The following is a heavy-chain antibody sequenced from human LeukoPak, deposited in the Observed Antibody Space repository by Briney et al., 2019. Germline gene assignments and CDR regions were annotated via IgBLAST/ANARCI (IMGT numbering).Heavy chain of an antibody. V-gene: IGHV4-31*03. D-gene: IGHD1-26*01. CDR2: IYYSGST. CDR1: GGSISSGGYY. J-gene: IGHJ4*02. Sequence: PSETLSLTCTVSGGSISSGGYYWSWIRQHPGKGLERIGYIYYSGSTYYNPSLKSRVTISVDTSKNQFSLKLSSVTAADTAVYYCARVNSGSYELKYYFDYWGQGTLVTVSS. CDR3: ARVNSGSYELKYYFDY.